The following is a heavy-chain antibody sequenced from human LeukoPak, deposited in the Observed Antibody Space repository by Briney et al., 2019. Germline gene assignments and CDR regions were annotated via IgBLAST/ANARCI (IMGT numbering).Heavy chain of an antibody. V-gene: IGHV4-34*01. Sequence: SETLSLTCAVYGGSFSGYYWSWIRQPPGKGLEWIGEINHSGSTNYNPSLKSRVTISVDTSKNQFSLKMSSVTAADTAVYYCARGPTMGYYYYYMDVRGKGTTVTVSS. CDR1: GGSFSGYY. CDR3: ARGPTMGYYYYYMDV. CDR2: INHSGST. J-gene: IGHJ6*03. D-gene: IGHD3-10*01.